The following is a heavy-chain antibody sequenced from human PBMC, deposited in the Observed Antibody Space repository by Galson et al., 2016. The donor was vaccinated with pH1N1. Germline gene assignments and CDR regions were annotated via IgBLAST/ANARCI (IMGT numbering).Heavy chain of an antibody. Sequence: SLRLSCAASGFLVSNKYMSWVRQAPGKGLDWVPIIYPGGATYYSDSVKGRFTISRDISKNTLYLHMNRLRGEDKALYYCASATVANGADCWGPGTLVTVSS. CDR3: ASATVANGADC. V-gene: IGHV3-53*01. D-gene: IGHD4-23*01. CDR1: GFLVSNKY. CDR2: IYPGGAT. J-gene: IGHJ4*02.